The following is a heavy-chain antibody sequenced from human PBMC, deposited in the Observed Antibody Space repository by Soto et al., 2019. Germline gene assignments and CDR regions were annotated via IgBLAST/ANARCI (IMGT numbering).Heavy chain of an antibody. Sequence: ASVKVSCKASGYTFTSSYMHWVRQAPGKGLEWMGIINPSGGSTSYAQKFQGRVTMTRDTSTSTVHMELSSLRSEDTAVYYCARTLWGGVAAAANCFDPWGQGTLVTVSS. CDR1: GYTFTSSY. CDR2: INPSGGST. CDR3: ARTLWGGVAAAANCFDP. D-gene: IGHD6-13*01. J-gene: IGHJ5*02. V-gene: IGHV1-46*03.